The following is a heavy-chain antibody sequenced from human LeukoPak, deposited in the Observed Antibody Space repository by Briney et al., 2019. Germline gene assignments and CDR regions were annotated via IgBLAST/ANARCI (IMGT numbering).Heavy chain of an antibody. CDR3: AKVQYSDYDMNFDS. D-gene: IGHD5-12*01. V-gene: IGHV3-23*01. Sequence: GGSLRLSCAASGFTFSSYAMSWVRQAPGMGLEWVSAIGGFDGNTYYADSVKGRFTISRDNSKNSLYLQINSLRADDTAVYYCAKVQYSDYDMNFDSWGQGTLVTVSS. CDR2: IGGFDGNT. J-gene: IGHJ4*02. CDR1: GFTFSSYA.